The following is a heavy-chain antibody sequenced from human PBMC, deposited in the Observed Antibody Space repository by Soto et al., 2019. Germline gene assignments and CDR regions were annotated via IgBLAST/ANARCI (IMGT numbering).Heavy chain of an antibody. V-gene: IGHV3-23*01. J-gene: IGHJ4*02. CDR2: ISASGGST. D-gene: IGHD4-17*01. CDR1: GFTFSSYA. CDR3: AKGTTVPTSSVSDY. Sequence: GGSRRLSCAGSGFTFSSYAMSWVRQAPGKGLEWVSGISASGGSTYYADSVKGRFTISRDNSKNTLYLQKNSLRGGDTAVYYFAKGTTVPTSSVSDYWGQGTLVTVSS.